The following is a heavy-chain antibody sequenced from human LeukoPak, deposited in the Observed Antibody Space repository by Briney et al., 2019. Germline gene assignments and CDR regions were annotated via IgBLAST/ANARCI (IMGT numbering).Heavy chain of an antibody. V-gene: IGHV4-59*01. D-gene: IGHD3-10*01. J-gene: IGHJ4*01. CDR3: ARVGSGGFREFDN. Sequence: SETLPLTCTVSGGSISSYYWSWIRQPPGKGLEWIGYIYYSGSTNYNPSLKSRVTISVDTSKNQFSLKLSSVTAADTAVYYCARVGSGGFREFDNWGHGTLVTVSS. CDR1: GGSISSYY. CDR2: IYYSGST.